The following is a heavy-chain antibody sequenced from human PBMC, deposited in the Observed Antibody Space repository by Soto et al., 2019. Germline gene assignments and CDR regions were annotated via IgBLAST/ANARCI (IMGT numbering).Heavy chain of an antibody. CDR3: AGDPSTTVMNAFDI. CDR1: GYTFTSYA. J-gene: IGHJ3*02. D-gene: IGHD4-17*01. V-gene: IGHV1-46*01. CDR2: INPSGGST. Sequence: ASVKVSCKASGYTFTSYAMHWVRQAPGQRLEWMGWINPSGGSTSYAQKFQGRVTMTRDTSTSTVYMELSSLRSEDTAVYYCAGDPSTTVMNAFDIWGQGTMVTVSS.